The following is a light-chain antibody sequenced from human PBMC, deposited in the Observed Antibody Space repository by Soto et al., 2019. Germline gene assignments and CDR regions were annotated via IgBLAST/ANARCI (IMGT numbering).Light chain of an antibody. CDR3: PLYGGSPPRGT. J-gene: IGKJ3*01. CDR2: GAS. Sequence: EVVLTQSPGTLSLSPGARATLSCRASQSVNDNHLAWYQQKGGQAPRLLIYGASTRATGVPERFCGSGFGIAYSLSINRLEPEDFALYYCPLYGGSPPRGTFGPGTRVYI. CDR1: QSVNDNH. V-gene: IGKV3-20*01.